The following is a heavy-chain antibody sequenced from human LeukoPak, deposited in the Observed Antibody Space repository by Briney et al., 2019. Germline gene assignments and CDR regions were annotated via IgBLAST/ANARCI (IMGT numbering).Heavy chain of an antibody. D-gene: IGHD2-21*01. V-gene: IGHV5-51*01. CDR2: IYPGDSDT. Sequence: GESLKISCKGSGYSFTSYWIGWVRQMPGKGLEWMGIIYPGDSDTRYSPSFQGQVTISADKSITTAYLQWSSLKASDTAMYYCATGQRVVIATLFWDIWGQGTMVTVSS. CDR3: ATGQRVVIATLFWDI. CDR1: GYSFTSYW. J-gene: IGHJ3*02.